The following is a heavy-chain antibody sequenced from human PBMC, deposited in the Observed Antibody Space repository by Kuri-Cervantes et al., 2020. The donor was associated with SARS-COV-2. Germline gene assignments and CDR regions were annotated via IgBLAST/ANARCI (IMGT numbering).Heavy chain of an antibody. V-gene: IGHV3-21*01. CDR2: ISSSSSYI. CDR1: GFTFSSYA. D-gene: IGHD2-2*02. J-gene: IGHJ6*03. Sequence: GESLKISCAASGFTFSSYAMSWVRQAPGKGLEGVSSISSSSSYIYYADSVKGRFTISRDNAKNSLYLQMNSLRAEDTAVYYCARGKDIVVVPAAIRYYYYYYMDVWGKGTTVTVSS. CDR3: ARGKDIVVVPAAIRYYYYYYMDV.